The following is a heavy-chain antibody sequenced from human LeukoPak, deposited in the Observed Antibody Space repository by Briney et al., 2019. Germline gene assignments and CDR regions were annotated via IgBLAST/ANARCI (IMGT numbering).Heavy chain of an antibody. Sequence: SETLSLTCTVSGYSISSGYYWGWIRQPPGKGLEWIGSIYHSGSTYYNPSLKSRVTISVDTSKNQFSLKLSSVTAADTAVYYCAREEVGATLYYFDYWGQGTLVTVSS. CDR3: AREEVGATLYYFDY. CDR2: IYHSGST. CDR1: GYSISSGYY. V-gene: IGHV4-38-2*02. D-gene: IGHD1-26*01. J-gene: IGHJ4*02.